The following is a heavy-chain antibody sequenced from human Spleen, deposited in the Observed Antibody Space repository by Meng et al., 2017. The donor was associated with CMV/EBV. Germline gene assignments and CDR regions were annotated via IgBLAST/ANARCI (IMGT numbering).Heavy chain of an antibody. CDR3: ARAKRGGSGNDYNGHRFDP. CDR2: IFYTGTT. CDR1: ISSTSYY. D-gene: IGHD3-10*01. J-gene: IGHJ5*02. V-gene: IGHV4-39*07. Sequence: ISSTSYYWGWIRQPPGKGLEWIGSIFYTGTTYYNVSLKSRVTISVDSSKNQFSLKLNPVTAADTAVYYCARAKRGGSGNDYNGHRFDPWGQGTLVTVSS.